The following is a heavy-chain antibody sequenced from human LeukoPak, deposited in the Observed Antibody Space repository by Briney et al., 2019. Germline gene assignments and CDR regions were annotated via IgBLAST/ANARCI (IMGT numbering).Heavy chain of an antibody. V-gene: IGHV4-4*02. CDR2: SFHSGIT. CDR3: ARDENGYVWGSFRA. D-gene: IGHD3-16*02. J-gene: IGHJ5*02. CDR1: GGSISSGNW. Sequence: SETLSLTCDVSGGSISSGNWWSWVRQPPGKGLEWIGESFHSGITNYNPSLKSRVTISVDTSKNQFSLKLSSVTAADTAVYYCARDENGYVWGSFRAWGQGTLVTVSS.